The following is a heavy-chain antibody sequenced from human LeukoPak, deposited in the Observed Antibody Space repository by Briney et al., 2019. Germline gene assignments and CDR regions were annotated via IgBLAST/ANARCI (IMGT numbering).Heavy chain of an antibody. CDR3: ARESTAIDAFDI. CDR2: INSDGSST. D-gene: IGHD2-21*02. J-gene: IGHJ3*02. V-gene: IGHV3-74*01. CDR1: GFTFSSYW. Sequence: GGSLRLSCAASGFTFSSYWMHWVRQAPGKGLVWVSRINSDGSSTSYADSVKGRFTISRDNAKNTLYLQMNSLRAEDTAVYYCARESTAIDAFDIWGQGTMVTVSS.